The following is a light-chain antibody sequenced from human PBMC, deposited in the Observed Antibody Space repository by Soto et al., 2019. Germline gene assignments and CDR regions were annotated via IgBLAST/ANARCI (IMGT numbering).Light chain of an antibody. CDR2: DVS. Sequence: QYVLTQPASVSGSPGQSITISCTGTSSDGGSYNQVSWYQHHPGKAPKLMIYDVSNRPSGVSNRFSGSKSGNTASLTISGLQPEDEADYYCCSYTTSNTRQIVFGTGTKVTVL. V-gene: IGLV2-14*02. CDR1: SSDGGSYNQ. J-gene: IGLJ1*01. CDR3: CSYTTSNTRQIV.